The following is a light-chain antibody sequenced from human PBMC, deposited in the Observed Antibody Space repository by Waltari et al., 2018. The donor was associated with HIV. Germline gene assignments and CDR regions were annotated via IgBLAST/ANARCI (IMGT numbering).Light chain of an antibody. CDR3: CSYAGSYTPFYV. V-gene: IGLV2-11*01. CDR1: SSDVGGYNY. Sequence: QSALTQPRSVSGSLGQSVTISCTGTSSDVGGYNYVSWYQQHPDKAPKLMIYDVSKRPSGVPDRFSGSKSGNTASLTISGLQAEDEGDYYCCSYAGSYTPFYVFGTGTKVTVL. J-gene: IGLJ1*01. CDR2: DVS.